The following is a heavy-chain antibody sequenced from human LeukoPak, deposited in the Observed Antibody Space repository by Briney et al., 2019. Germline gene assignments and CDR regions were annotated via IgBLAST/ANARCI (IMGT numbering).Heavy chain of an antibody. Sequence: GGSLRLSCAASGFTFSSYGMHWVRQAPGKGLEWVAFIRYDGSNKYYADSVKGRFTISRDNSKNTLYLQMNSLRAEDTAVYYCARAGTIFGVVMNDFDIWGQGTMVTVSS. CDR2: IRYDGSNK. J-gene: IGHJ3*02. D-gene: IGHD3-3*01. V-gene: IGHV3-30*02. CDR1: GFTFSSYG. CDR3: ARAGTIFGVVMNDFDI.